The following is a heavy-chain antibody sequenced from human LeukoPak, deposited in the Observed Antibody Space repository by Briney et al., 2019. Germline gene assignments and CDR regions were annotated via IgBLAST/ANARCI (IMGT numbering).Heavy chain of an antibody. CDR3: ARERNNYASGSYGPMDV. CDR2: ISPYNGDT. V-gene: IGHV1-18*01. CDR1: GYTFSNYG. J-gene: IGHJ6*03. Sequence: APVKVSCKASGYTFSNYGINWVRQAPGQGLEWMGWISPYNGDTNYAQKVQGRVTMTTDTSTSTAYMEVRSLRSDDTAVYFCARERNNYASGSYGPMDVWGKGTTVTVSS. D-gene: IGHD3-10*01.